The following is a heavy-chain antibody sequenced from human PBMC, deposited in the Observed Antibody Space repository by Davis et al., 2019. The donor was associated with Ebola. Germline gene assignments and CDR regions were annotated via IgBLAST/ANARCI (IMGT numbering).Heavy chain of an antibody. J-gene: IGHJ4*02. CDR3: ARDSNNYYDSSGYGSSDY. V-gene: IGHV3-48*02. Sequence: GESLKISCAASGFTFSSYSMNWVRQAPGKGLEWVSYISSSSSTIYYADSVKGRFTISRDNAKNSLYLQMNSLRDEDTAVYYCARDSNNYYDSSGYGSSDYWGQGTLVTVSS. CDR2: ISSSSSTI. D-gene: IGHD3-22*01. CDR1: GFTFSSYS.